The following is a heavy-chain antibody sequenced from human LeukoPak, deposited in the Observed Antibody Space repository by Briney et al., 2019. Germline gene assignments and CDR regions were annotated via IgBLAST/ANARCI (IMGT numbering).Heavy chain of an antibody. J-gene: IGHJ4*02. CDR2: ISHDGSNN. CDR3: AKVRVGTAHFDY. CDR1: GFTFSNYG. V-gene: IGHV3-30*18. Sequence: GRSLRLSCAASGFTFSNYGMHWVRQAPGKGLEWVVVISHDGSNNNYADSVKGRFTISRDNSKNTLYLQMNSLRPEDTAVYYCAKVRVGTAHFDYWGQGPLVTVSS. D-gene: IGHD2-15*01.